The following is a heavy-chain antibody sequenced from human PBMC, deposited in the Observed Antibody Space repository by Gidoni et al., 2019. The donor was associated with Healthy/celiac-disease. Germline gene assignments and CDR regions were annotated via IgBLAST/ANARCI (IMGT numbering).Heavy chain of an antibody. CDR1: GGSISSYS. J-gene: IGHJ4*02. CDR3: ARVGTRRGVFDY. V-gene: IGHV4-59*01. D-gene: IGHD1-1*01. Sequence: QVQLQESGPGLVKPSETLSLTCTVSGGSISSYSWSWIRQPPGKGLEWIGYIYYSGSTNYNPSLKSRVTISVDTSKNQFSLKLSSVTAADTAVYYCARVGTRRGVFDYWGQGTLVTVSS. CDR2: IYYSGST.